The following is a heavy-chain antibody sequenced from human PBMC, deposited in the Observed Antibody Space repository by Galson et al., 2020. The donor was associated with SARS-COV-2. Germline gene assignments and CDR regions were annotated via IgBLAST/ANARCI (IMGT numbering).Heavy chain of an antibody. CDR1: GFTFSNFR. D-gene: IGHD2-15*01. CDR2: IGNDESNK. J-gene: IGHJ4*02. V-gene: IGHV3-30*02. Sequence: GGSLRLSCVASGFTFSNFRMHWVRQTPGKGLEWVAVIGNDESNKNYGDSVKGRFTISRDNSTNTRYLQVNSLRAEDTAVYYCATSHSGGSTRGYLGYWGQGTRVTVSS. CDR3: ATSHSGGSTRGYLGY.